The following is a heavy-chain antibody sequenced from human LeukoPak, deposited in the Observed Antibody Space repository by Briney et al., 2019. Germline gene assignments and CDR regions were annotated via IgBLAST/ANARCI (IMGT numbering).Heavy chain of an antibody. CDR2: INHSGST. Sequence: SETLSLTCAVYGGSFSSYYWSWIRQPPGRGLEWIGEINHSGSTNYNPSLKSRVTISVDTSKNQFSLKLSSVTAADTAVYYCARFYYYGSGSYYSPFDYWGQGTLVTVSS. CDR3: ARFYYYGSGSYYSPFDY. CDR1: GGSFSSYY. V-gene: IGHV4-34*01. D-gene: IGHD3-10*01. J-gene: IGHJ4*02.